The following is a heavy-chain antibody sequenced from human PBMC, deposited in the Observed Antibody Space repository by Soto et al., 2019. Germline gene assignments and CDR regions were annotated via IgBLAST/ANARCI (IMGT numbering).Heavy chain of an antibody. CDR1: GFTFSSYA. CDR3: ARDLYCSGGSCYSRGFDY. V-gene: IGHV3-30-3*01. CDR2: ISYDGSNK. D-gene: IGHD2-15*01. Sequence: QVQLVESGGGVVQPGRSLRLSCAASGFTFSSYAMHWVRQAPGKWLEWVAVISYDGSNKYYADSVKGRFTISRDNSKNTLYLQMNSLRAEDTAVYYCARDLYCSGGSCYSRGFDYWGQGTLVTVSS. J-gene: IGHJ4*02.